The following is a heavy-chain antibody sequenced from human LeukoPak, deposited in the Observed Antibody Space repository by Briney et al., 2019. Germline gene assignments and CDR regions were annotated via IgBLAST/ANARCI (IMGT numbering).Heavy chain of an antibody. D-gene: IGHD1-26*01. CDR3: AKAQVGAILHAFDI. CDR1: GFTFSSCA. J-gene: IGHJ3*02. Sequence: GGSLRLSCATSGFTFSSCAMNWVRQAPGKGLEWVSAITGSGGSTYYADSVKGRFTISRDNSKNTLYLQMNSLRAEDTAVYYCAKAQVGAILHAFDIWGQGTMVTVSS. V-gene: IGHV3-23*01. CDR2: ITGSGGST.